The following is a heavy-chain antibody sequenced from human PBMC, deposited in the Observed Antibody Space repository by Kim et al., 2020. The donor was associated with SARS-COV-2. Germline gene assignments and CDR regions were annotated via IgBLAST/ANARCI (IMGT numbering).Heavy chain of an antibody. CDR2: ISAYNGNT. D-gene: IGHD2-2*02. CDR1: GYTFTSYG. V-gene: IGHV1-18*01. Sequence: ASVKVSCKASGYTFTSYGISWVRQAPGQGLEWMGWISAYNGNTNYAQKLQGRVTMTTDTSTSTAYMELRSLRSDDTAVYYCARSGDIVVVPAAISGGDYYYYGMDVWGQGTTVTVSS. CDR3: ARSGDIVVVPAAISGGDYYYYGMDV. J-gene: IGHJ6*02.